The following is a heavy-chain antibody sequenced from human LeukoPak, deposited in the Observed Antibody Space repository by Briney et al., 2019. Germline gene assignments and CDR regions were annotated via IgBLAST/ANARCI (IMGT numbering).Heavy chain of an antibody. CDR2: ISPNSGGT. CDR1: GYTFTGYY. CDR3: ARGHNPRITMVRGVIPDDY. D-gene: IGHD3-10*01. V-gene: IGHV1-2*02. J-gene: IGHJ4*02. Sequence: GGSLRLSCAASGYTFTGYYLHWVRQAPGQGLEWMGWISPNSGGTNYAQKFQGRVTMTRDTSISTAYMELSRLRSDDTAVYYCARGHNPRITMVRGVIPDDYWGQGTLVTVSS.